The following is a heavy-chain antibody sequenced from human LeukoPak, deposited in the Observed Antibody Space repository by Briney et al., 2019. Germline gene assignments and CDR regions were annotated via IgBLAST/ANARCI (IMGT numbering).Heavy chain of an antibody. D-gene: IGHD6-13*01. CDR3: AKDGIAAAGKMGYYGMDV. CDR1: GFTFSSYA. CDR2: ISYDGSNK. Sequence: GGSLRLSCAASGFTFSSYAMQWVRQAPGKGLEWVAVISYDGSNKYYADSVKGRFTISRDNSKNTLYLQMNSLRAEDTAVYYCAKDGIAAAGKMGYYGMDVWGQGTTVTVSS. J-gene: IGHJ6*02. V-gene: IGHV3-30-3*01.